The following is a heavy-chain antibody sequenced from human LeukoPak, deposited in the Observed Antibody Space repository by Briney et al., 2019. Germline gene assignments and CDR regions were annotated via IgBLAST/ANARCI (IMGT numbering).Heavy chain of an antibody. CDR1: GFVFSSYE. CDR3: ARVTRIVGATGDY. V-gene: IGHV3-48*03. CDR2: ISSSGSTI. J-gene: IGHJ4*02. D-gene: IGHD1-26*01. Sequence: GGSLRLSCAASGFVFSSYEMNWVRQAPGKGLEWVSYISSSGSTIYYADSVKGRFTISRDNAKNSLYLQMNSLRAEDTAVYYCARVTRIVGATGDYWGQGTLVTVSS.